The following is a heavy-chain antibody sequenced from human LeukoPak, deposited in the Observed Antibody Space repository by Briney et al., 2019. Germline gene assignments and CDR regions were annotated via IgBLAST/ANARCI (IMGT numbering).Heavy chain of an antibody. Sequence: SETLSLTCTVSGGSISSYYWSWIRQPPGKGLEWIGYIYYSGSTNYNPSLKSRVTISEDTSKNQFSLKLSSVTAADTAVYYCARGLIGDDFWSGHFYYFDYWGQGTLVTVSS. V-gene: IGHV4-59*01. J-gene: IGHJ4*02. D-gene: IGHD3-3*01. CDR3: ARGLIGDDFWSGHFYYFDY. CDR2: IYYSGST. CDR1: GGSISSYY.